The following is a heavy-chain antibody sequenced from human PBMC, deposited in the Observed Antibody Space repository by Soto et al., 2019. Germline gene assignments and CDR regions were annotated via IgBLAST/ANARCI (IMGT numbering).Heavy chain of an antibody. D-gene: IGHD3-10*01. CDR3: ARGPIEDMVRGVISWFDP. V-gene: IGHV1-2*04. J-gene: IGHJ5*02. Sequence: QVQLVQSGAEVKKPGASVKVSCKASGYTFTGYYMHWVRQAPGQGLEWMGWINPNSGGTNYAQKFQGWVTMTRDTSISKAYMELSRLRSDDTAVYYCARGPIEDMVRGVISWFDPWGQGTLVTVSS. CDR2: INPNSGGT. CDR1: GYTFTGYY.